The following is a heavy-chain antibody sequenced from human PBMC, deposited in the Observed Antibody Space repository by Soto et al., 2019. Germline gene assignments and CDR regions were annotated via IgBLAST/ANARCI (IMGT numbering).Heavy chain of an antibody. V-gene: IGHV1-69*02. J-gene: IGHJ4*02. D-gene: IGHD3-10*01. CDR2: VNPILSMS. CDR1: GDTFSFYT. CDR3: ATSYGSGYRAFDY. Sequence: QVQLVQSGAEVKKPGSSVKVSCKASGDTFSFYTINWVRQAPGLGLEWMGRVNPILSMSNYAQKFQGRVTMTADKSTSTAAMELRSLRSEDTAFYYCATSYGSGYRAFDYGGQGALVTVSS.